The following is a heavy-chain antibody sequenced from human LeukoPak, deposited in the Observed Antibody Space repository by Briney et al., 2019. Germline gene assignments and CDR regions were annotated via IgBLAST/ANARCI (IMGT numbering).Heavy chain of an antibody. CDR1: GFIFSNAW. V-gene: IGHV3-15*01. D-gene: IGHD3-16*01. CDR2: IKSKIDGGTT. J-gene: IGHJ4*02. Sequence: GGSLRLSCAASGFIFSNAWMSWVRQAPGKGLEWVGRIKSKIDGGTTDNAAPVKGRFTISRDDSKNTLYLQMDSLKTEDTAVYYCTTVSHYDQFDDWGQGTLVTVSS. CDR3: TTVSHYDQFDD.